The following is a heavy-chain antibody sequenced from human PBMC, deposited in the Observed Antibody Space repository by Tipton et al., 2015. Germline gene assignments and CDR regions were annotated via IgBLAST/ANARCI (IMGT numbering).Heavy chain of an antibody. J-gene: IGHJ4*02. D-gene: IGHD3-22*01. CDR2: IYYSGST. CDR1: GDSITSSSYY. V-gene: IGHV4-39*01. Sequence: TLSLTCTVSGDSITSSSYYWGWIRQSPGKGLEWIGSIYYSGSTYYKPSLKSRLTMSVDTSKNQFSLKLSSVTAADRAVYYCASSNYYDTCWYWGQGTLVTVSS. CDR3: ASSNYYDTCWY.